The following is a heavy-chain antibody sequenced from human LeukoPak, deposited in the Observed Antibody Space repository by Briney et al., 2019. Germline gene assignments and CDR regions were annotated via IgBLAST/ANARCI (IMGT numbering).Heavy chain of an antibody. D-gene: IGHD4-17*01. CDR2: ILSGGDVF. J-gene: IGHJ3*02. Sequence: PGGSLRLSCAASGFSFSSFAMMWVRQAPGMGLELISAILSGGDVFFYGDCVRGRFTISRDDSTNTLFLQMNNLRADDSAVYYCARDPNGNYVGAFEMWGPGTTVTVSS. CDR3: ARDPNGNYVGAFEM. V-gene: IGHV3-23*01. CDR1: GFSFSSFA.